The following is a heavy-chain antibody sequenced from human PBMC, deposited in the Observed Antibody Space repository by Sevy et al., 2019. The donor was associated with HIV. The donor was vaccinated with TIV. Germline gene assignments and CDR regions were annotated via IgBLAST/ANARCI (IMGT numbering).Heavy chain of an antibody. CDR1: GFTFSSYA. Sequence: GGSLRLSCAASGFTFSSYAMSWVRQAPGKGLEWVSAISGSGGRTYYADSVKGRFTISRDNSKNTLYLQMNSLRAEDTAVYYCAKVDSSGYYWGYAFDIWGQGTMVTVSS. CDR2: ISGSGGRT. J-gene: IGHJ3*02. D-gene: IGHD3-22*01. CDR3: AKVDSSGYYWGYAFDI. V-gene: IGHV3-23*01.